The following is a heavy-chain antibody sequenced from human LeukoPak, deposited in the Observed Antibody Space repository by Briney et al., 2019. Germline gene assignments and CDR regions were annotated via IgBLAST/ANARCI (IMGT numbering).Heavy chain of an antibody. J-gene: IGHJ4*02. V-gene: IGHV3-7*04. CDR3: ARANYYYDSSGYYRPSGDYFDY. Sequence: PGGSLRLSCAASGFIFSIYWMSWVRQAPGKGLEWVANIKQDGSEKNYVDSVKGRFTISRDNAKNSLYLQMNSLRAEDTAVYYCARANYYYDSSGYYRPSGDYFDYWGQGTLVTVSS. CDR1: GFIFSIYW. D-gene: IGHD3-22*01. CDR2: IKQDGSEK.